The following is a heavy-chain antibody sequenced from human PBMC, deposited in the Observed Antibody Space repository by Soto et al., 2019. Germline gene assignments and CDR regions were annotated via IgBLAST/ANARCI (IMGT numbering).Heavy chain of an antibody. D-gene: IGHD6-19*01. CDR3: AKDKLAVAVAAPFDY. CDR1: GFTFSSYG. CDR2: ISYDGSNK. V-gene: IGHV3-30*18. Sequence: QVQLVESGGGVVQPGRSLRLSCAASGFTFSSYGMHWVRQAPGKGLEWVAVISYDGSNKYYADSVKGRFTISRDNSKNTLYLQMNSLRAEDTAVYHCAKDKLAVAVAAPFDYWGQGTLVTVSS. J-gene: IGHJ4*02.